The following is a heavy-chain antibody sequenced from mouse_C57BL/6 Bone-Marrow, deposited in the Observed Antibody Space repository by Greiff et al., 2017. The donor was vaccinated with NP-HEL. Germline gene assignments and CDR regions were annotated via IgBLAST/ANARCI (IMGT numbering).Heavy chain of an antibody. J-gene: IGHJ2*01. CDR3: ARWGYGSSGEYYFDY. D-gene: IGHD1-1*01. CDR1: GYTFTSYW. Sequence: QVQLQQPGAELVKPGASVKLSCKASGYTFTSYWMHWVKQRPGRGLEWIGRIAPNSGGTKYNEKFKSKATLTVDKPSSTAYMQLSSLTSEDSAVYYCARWGYGSSGEYYFDYWGQGTTLTVSS. CDR2: IAPNSGGT. V-gene: IGHV1-72*01.